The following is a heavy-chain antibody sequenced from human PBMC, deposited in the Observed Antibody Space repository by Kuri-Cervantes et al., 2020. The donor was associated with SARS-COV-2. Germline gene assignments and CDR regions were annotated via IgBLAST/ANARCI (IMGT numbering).Heavy chain of an antibody. CDR3: ARGHIGVVPSPFLGLGPHSYYYHMDV. CDR2: INHSGGT. CDR1: GASLNTYS. V-gene: IGHV4-34*01. J-gene: IGHJ6*02. Sequence: ESLKISCAVFGASLNTYSWSWIRQPPGKGLEWIGEINHSGGTKYKASLKGRVSISVDASKNQISLKLTSATAADAAVYYCARGHIGVVPSPFLGLGPHSYYYHMDVWGQGTTVTDSS. D-gene: IGHD2-2*01.